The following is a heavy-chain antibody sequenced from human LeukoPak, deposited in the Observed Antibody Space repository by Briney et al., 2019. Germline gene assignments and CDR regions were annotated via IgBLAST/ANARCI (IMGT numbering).Heavy chain of an antibody. CDR3: ARDGPGGYSYGF. CDR1: GFTFSSYW. V-gene: IGHV3-7*05. D-gene: IGHD5-18*01. J-gene: IGHJ3*01. CDR2: IKQDGSEK. Sequence: PGGSLRLSCAASGFTFSSYWMSWVRQAPGRGREWVANIKQDGSEKYDADSVKGRFTISRDNAKNSLYLQMNSVRAEDTAVYYCARDGPGGYSYGFWGQGAMVTVSS.